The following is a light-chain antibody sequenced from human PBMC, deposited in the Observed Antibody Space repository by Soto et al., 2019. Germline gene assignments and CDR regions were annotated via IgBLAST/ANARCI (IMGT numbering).Light chain of an antibody. CDR1: SSNIGAGHL. J-gene: IGLJ2*01. Sequence: QSALTQPPSVSGAPGQRVTVSCTGSSSNIGAGHLVHWYQQLPGTAPKLLIYNNDNRPSGVPDRFSGSKSGTSASLAISGLQAEDEAEYYCQSYDTSLSDVLFGGGTKLTVL. CDR3: QSYDTSLSDVL. V-gene: IGLV1-40*01. CDR2: NND.